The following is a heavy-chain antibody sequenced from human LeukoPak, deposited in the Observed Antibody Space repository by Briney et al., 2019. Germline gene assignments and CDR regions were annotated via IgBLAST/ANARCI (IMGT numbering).Heavy chain of an antibody. V-gene: IGHV3-30*09. J-gene: IGHJ2*01. CDR2: ISYDGRNK. D-gene: IGHD6-19*01. CDR1: GFTFSSYA. CDR3: AKGSREYSSGRSYWYFDL. Sequence: GGSLRLSCVASGFTFSSYAMHWVRQGPGRGLEWVAVISYDGRNKYYAASVKGRIAISRDNSKHTLSLQMNRIGAEDTAIYYCAKGSREYSSGRSYWYFDLWGRGTLVTVSS.